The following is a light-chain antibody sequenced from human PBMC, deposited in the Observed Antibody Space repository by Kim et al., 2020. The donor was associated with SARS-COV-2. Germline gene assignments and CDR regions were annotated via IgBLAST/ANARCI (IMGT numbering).Light chain of an antibody. CDR1: QSVSSSR. J-gene: IGKJ1*01. CDR2: GAS. V-gene: IGKV3-20*01. Sequence: LCPGERATRYCRASQSVSSSRLAWYQQKPGQAPRLLIYGASSRATGIPARFSGSGSGTDFTLTISRLEPEDFAVYYCQQYGSSGTFGQGTKVDIK. CDR3: QQYGSSGT.